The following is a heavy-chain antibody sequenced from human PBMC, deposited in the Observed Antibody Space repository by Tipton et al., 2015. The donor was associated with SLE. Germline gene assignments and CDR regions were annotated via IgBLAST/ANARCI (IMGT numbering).Heavy chain of an antibody. CDR3: VRGPWAYYYYMDV. Sequence: TLSLTCTVSGGSISSSNYYWGWIRQPPGKGLEWIGSIYYSGSTYYNPSLKSRVSISVDTSKNQFFLIVTSVTAADTAVYYCVRGPWAYYYYMDVWGKGTKVTVSS. J-gene: IGHJ6*03. V-gene: IGHV4-39*07. CDR1: GGSISSSNYY. D-gene: IGHD7-27*01. CDR2: IYYSGST.